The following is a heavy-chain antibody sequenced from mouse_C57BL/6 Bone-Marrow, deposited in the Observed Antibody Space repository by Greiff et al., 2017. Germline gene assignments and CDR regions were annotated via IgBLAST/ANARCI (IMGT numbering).Heavy chain of an antibody. CDR2: INPSSGYT. CDR3: ARDYYGSSYAMDY. D-gene: IGHD1-1*01. J-gene: IGHJ4*01. CDR1: GYTFTSYW. Sequence: VMLVESGAELAKPGASVKLSCKASGYTFTSYWMHWVKQRPGQGLEWIGYINPSSGYTKYNQKFKDKATLTADKSSSTAYMQLSSLTYEDSAVYYCARDYYGSSYAMDYWGQGTSVTVSS. V-gene: IGHV1-7*01.